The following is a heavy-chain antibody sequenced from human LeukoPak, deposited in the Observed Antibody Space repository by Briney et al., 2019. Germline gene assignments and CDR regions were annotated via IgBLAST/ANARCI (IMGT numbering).Heavy chain of an antibody. CDR1: GFTFSDYY. Sequence: GSLRLSCAASGFTFSDYYMSWIRQPPGKGLEWIGSIYNSGSTYYNPSLKSRVTVSVDTSKTQFSLNLRSVIAADTAVYYCARGVAAAGIVYWGQGSLVTVSS. J-gene: IGHJ4*02. CDR3: ARGVAAAGIVY. CDR2: IYNSGST. D-gene: IGHD6-13*01. V-gene: IGHV4-38-2*01.